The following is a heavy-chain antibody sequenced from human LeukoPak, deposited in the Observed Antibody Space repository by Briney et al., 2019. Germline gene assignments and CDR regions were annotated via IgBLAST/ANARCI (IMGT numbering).Heavy chain of an antibody. Sequence: GSVKVSCKVSGYTFTSYDINWVRQATGQGLEWMGWMNPNSGNTGYAQKFQGRVTMTRDMSTSTVYMELSSLRSEDTAVYYCARDLGGQDIVVVPAGFSGLIDYWGQGTLVTVSS. J-gene: IGHJ4*02. D-gene: IGHD2-2*01. V-gene: IGHV1-8*01. CDR2: MNPNSGNT. CDR1: GYTFTSYD. CDR3: ARDLGGQDIVVVPAGFSGLIDY.